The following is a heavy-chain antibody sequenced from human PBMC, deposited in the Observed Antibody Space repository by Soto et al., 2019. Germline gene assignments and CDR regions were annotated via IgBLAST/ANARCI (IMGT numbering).Heavy chain of an antibody. CDR1: GFTFSNAW. J-gene: IGHJ6*02. CDR2: IKSKTDGGTT. Sequence: GGSLRLSCAASGFTFSNAWMSWVRQAPGKGLEWVGRIKSKTDGGTTDYAAPVKGRFTISRDDSKNTLYLQMNSLKTEDTAVYYCTTDWKIPRVSYYYYGMDVWGQGTTVTV. CDR3: TTDWKIPRVSYYYYGMDV. D-gene: IGHD1-1*01. V-gene: IGHV3-15*01.